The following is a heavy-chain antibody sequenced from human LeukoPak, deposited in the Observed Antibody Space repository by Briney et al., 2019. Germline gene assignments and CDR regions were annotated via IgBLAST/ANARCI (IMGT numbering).Heavy chain of an antibody. Sequence: GGSLRLSCAASGFTFGSYGMHWVRQAPGKGLEWVAVISYDGSNKYYADSVKGRFTISRDNSKNTLYLQMNSLRAEDTAVYYCAKKPTIFGVVIRVPFDYWGQGTLVTVSS. CDR3: AKKPTIFGVVIRVPFDY. CDR1: GFTFGSYG. V-gene: IGHV3-30*18. D-gene: IGHD3-3*01. J-gene: IGHJ4*02. CDR2: ISYDGSNK.